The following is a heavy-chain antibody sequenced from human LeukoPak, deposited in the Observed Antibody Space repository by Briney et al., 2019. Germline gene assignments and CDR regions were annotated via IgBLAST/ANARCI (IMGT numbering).Heavy chain of an antibody. CDR1: GLTFSDYY. D-gene: IGHD7-27*01. J-gene: IGHJ4*02. V-gene: IGHV3-11*01. CDR3: ARGPPNWGYDY. Sequence: PGGSLRLSCAVSGLTFSDYYMSWVRQDPGKGLEWLSYISPSGTTTYCADSLQGRITISRDNAKNSLYLQMSSLGAEVTALYYCARGPPNWGYDYWGPGTLVTVSS. CDR2: ISPSGTTT.